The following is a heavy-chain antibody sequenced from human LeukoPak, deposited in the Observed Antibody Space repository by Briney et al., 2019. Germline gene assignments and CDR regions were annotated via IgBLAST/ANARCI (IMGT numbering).Heavy chain of an antibody. CDR3: AKDRAVVVASFDY. Sequence: GRSLRLSCAASGFIFRRNGMHWVRQVPGKGLGWVALIWYDGSKTYYADSVKGRFTISRDNSRNTLFLQMNSLRAEDTAVYYCAKDRAVVVASFDYWGQGTLVTVSS. J-gene: IGHJ4*02. CDR1: GFIFRRNG. CDR2: IWYDGSKT. V-gene: IGHV3-33*06. D-gene: IGHD3-22*01.